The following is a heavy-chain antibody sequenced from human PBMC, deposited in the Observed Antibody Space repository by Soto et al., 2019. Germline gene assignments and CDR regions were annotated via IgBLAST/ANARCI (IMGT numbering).Heavy chain of an antibody. V-gene: IGHV1-3*01. CDR3: ARDRVYGDYDSYYYGMDV. Sequence: ASVKVSCKASGYTFKSYAMHWVRQAPGQRLEWLGWINAGNGKPKYSQNFQGRVTITRNTSASTAYLELSSLRSQDTAVYYCARDRVYGDYDSYYYGMDVWGQGTTVTVSS. CDR2: INAGNGKP. J-gene: IGHJ6*02. D-gene: IGHD4-17*01. CDR1: GYTFKSYA.